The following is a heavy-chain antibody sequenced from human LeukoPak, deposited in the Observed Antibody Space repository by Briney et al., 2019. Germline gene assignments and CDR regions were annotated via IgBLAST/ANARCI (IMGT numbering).Heavy chain of an antibody. V-gene: IGHV3-48*02. D-gene: IGHD5-24*01. CDR3: ARDRKWLQPNFDY. Sequence: GGSLRLSCAASGFTFSTYSMDWVRQAPGKGLELVSYISSTSSTIYYADSVKGRFTISRDNAKNSPYLQMNSLRDEDTAVYYCARDRKWLQPNFDYWGQGALVTVSS. J-gene: IGHJ4*02. CDR2: ISSTSSTI. CDR1: GFTFSTYS.